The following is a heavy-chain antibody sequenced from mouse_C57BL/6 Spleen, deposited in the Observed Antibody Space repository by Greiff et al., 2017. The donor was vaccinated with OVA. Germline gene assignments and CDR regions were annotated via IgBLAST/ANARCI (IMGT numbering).Heavy chain of an antibody. J-gene: IGHJ1*03. V-gene: IGHV8-12*01. CDR1: GFSLSTSGMG. Sequence: QVQLKESGPGILQSSQTLSLTCSFSGFSLSTSGMGVSWIRQPSGKGLEWLAHIYWDDDKRYNPSLKSRLTISKDTSRNQVFLKITSVDTADTATYYCARRNYGSNWYFDVWGTGTTVTVSS. D-gene: IGHD1-1*01. CDR3: ARRNYGSNWYFDV. CDR2: IYWDDDK.